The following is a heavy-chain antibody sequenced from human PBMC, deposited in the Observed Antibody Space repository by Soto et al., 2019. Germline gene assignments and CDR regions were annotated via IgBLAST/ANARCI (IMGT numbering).Heavy chain of an antibody. Sequence: GGSLRLSCAASGFTFSSYAMSWVRQAPGKGLEWVSAISGSGGSTYYADSVKGRFTITRDNSKNTLYLQMNSLRAEDTAVYYCAKDRLQVPDAFDIWGQGTMVTVSS. CDR1: GFTFSSYA. V-gene: IGHV3-23*01. CDR3: AKDRLQVPDAFDI. D-gene: IGHD5-12*01. J-gene: IGHJ3*02. CDR2: ISGSGGST.